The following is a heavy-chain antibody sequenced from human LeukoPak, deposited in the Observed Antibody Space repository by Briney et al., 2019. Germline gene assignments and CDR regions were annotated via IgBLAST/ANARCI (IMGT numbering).Heavy chain of an antibody. J-gene: IGHJ3*02. CDR2: MYSGGTT. V-gene: IGHV3-NL1*01. D-gene: IGHD6-19*01. Sequence: PGRSLRLSCAASGFTFSSFGIHWVRQAPGKGLEWVSVMYSGGTTYYADSVKGRFSISRDKSKNTVYLQMSSLRAEDTAVYYCASPSSGQSFDIWGQGTMVTVSS. CDR1: GFTFSSFG. CDR3: ASPSSGQSFDI.